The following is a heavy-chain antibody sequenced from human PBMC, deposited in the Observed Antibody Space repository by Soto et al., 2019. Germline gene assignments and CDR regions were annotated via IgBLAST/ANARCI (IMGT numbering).Heavy chain of an antibody. CDR3: ARGLAALPVFASDI. Sequence: QITVRGSGPTLVKPTQTLTLTCSLSGISLSTSGVGVGWIRQPPGKALEWLALIYWNDDKHYSPSLKSRVTITKDTSKNQAVLTMTNMDPADTATYYCARGLAALPVFASDIWGQGTMVTVSS. CDR1: GISLSTSGVG. J-gene: IGHJ3*02. D-gene: IGHD6-6*01. V-gene: IGHV2-5*01. CDR2: IYWNDDK.